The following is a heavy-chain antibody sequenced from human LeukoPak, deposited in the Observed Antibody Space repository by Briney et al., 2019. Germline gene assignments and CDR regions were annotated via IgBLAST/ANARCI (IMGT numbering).Heavy chain of an antibody. D-gene: IGHD1-14*01. Sequence: SVKVSCKASGVTFSSYAISCVRQAPGQRLEWMGGIIPIFGTANYAQKFQGRVTITADKPTSTAYMELSSLRPEDTAVYYCASGIGPVWRGDYWGQGTLVTVSS. CDR3: ASGIGPVWRGDY. CDR2: IIPIFGTA. V-gene: IGHV1-69*06. CDR1: GVTFSSYA. J-gene: IGHJ4*02.